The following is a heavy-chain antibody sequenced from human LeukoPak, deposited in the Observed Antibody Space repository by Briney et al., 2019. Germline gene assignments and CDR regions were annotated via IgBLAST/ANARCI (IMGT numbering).Heavy chain of an antibody. Sequence: PGGSLRLSCAASGFTFSSYSMNWVRQAPGKGLEWVSSISSSSSYIYYADSVKGRFTISRDNAKNSLYLQMNSLRAEDTAVYYCARGKTYYDFWSGYDASVTFDYWGQGTLVTVSS. J-gene: IGHJ4*02. CDR1: GFTFSSYS. CDR3: ARGKTYYDFWSGYDASVTFDY. V-gene: IGHV3-21*01. D-gene: IGHD3-3*01. CDR2: ISSSSSYI.